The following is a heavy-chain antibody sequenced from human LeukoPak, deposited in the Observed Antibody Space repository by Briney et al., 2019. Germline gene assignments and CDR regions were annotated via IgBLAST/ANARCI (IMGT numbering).Heavy chain of an antibody. Sequence: PGGSLRLSYAASGFTFSNHWMHWVRQAPGKGLIWVSRINQDGSTTDYADSVKGRFTISRDNAKNTLFLQMSSLRAEDTALYFCAREVAATGRYFEYWGQGTLVTVSS. CDR2: INQDGSTT. CDR3: AREVAATGRYFEY. J-gene: IGHJ4*02. CDR1: GFTFSNHW. V-gene: IGHV3-74*01. D-gene: IGHD5-12*01.